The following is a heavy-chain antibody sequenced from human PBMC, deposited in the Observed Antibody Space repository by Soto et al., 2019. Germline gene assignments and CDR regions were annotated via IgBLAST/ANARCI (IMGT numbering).Heavy chain of an antibody. D-gene: IGHD3-10*01. Sequence: GGSLRLSCVASGITFGSRAMSWVRQAPGKGLEWVSGFRGSGDDGTTYYADSVKGRFTISRDNSKNMLFLQMNSLRAEDTAIYYCAKKVNSGSGSQYFDYWGQGTLVTVSS. V-gene: IGHV3-23*01. CDR1: GITFGSRA. CDR2: FRGSGDDGTT. J-gene: IGHJ4*02. CDR3: AKKVNSGSGSQYFDY.